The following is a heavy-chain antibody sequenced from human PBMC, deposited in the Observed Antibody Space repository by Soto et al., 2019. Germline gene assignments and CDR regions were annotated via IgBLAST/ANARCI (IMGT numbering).Heavy chain of an antibody. CDR1: GFTFSSYA. D-gene: IGHD5-18*01. CDR3: ARGGDSSLDY. V-gene: IGHV3-30-3*01. J-gene: IGHJ4*02. CDR2: ISYDGSNK. Sequence: GGSLRLSCAASGFTFSSYAMHWVRQAPGKGLEWVAVISYDGSNKYYADSVKGRFTISRDNSKNTLYLQMNSLRAEDTAVYYCARGGDSSLDYWGQGTLVTVSS.